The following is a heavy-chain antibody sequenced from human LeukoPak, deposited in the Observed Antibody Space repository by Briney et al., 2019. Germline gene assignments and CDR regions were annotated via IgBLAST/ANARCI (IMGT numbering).Heavy chain of an antibody. CDR2: IREDGSEA. Sequence: GGSLRLSCEACGFIFSNFWMSLVRQAPGKGLEWVANIREDGSEAYYVDFVKGRFTISRDNDKNSLHLQMNSLRVEDTAVYYCARVLYFRENSYAGPFDQWGQGTLVTVSS. CDR1: GFIFSNFW. D-gene: IGHD5-18*01. J-gene: IGHJ4*02. CDR3: ARVLYFRENSYAGPFDQ. V-gene: IGHV3-7*01.